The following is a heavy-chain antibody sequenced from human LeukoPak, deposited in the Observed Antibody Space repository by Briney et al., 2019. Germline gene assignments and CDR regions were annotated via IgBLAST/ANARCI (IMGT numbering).Heavy chain of an antibody. CDR1: GGSISSYY. CDR2: IYYSGST. D-gene: IGHD3-10*01. Sequence: SGTLSLTCTVSGGSISSYYWSWIRQPPGKGLEWIGYIYYSGSTNYNPSLKSRVTISVDTSKNQFSLKLSSVTAADTAVYYCARASYYYSSGSYPSLYWFDPWGQGTLVTVSS. J-gene: IGHJ5*02. V-gene: IGHV4-59*01. CDR3: ARASYYYSSGSYPSLYWFDP.